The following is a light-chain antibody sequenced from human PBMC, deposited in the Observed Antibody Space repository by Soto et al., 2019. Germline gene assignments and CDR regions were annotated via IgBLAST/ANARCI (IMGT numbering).Light chain of an antibody. Sequence: EIVMTQSAATLSVSPGERAILSCRASQSISINLAWYQQKPGQAPRLLIYAASNRATGVPARFSGSWSGTEFTLTISSLQSEDFAVYYCQQYNNWITFGQGTRLEIK. V-gene: IGKV3-15*01. CDR1: QSISIN. J-gene: IGKJ5*01. CDR2: AAS. CDR3: QQYNNWIT.